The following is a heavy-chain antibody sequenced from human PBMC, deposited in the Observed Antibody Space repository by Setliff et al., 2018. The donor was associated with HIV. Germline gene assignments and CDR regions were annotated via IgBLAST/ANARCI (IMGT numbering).Heavy chain of an antibody. Sequence: SETLSLTCTVSGGSMNENHWSWLRQSPGKGLGWIAYIHTSGSTYFNPSFISRVTISIDSSKNQFSLKLMSLTAADTAVYYCARTGYAFDIWGRGTMVTVSS. CDR3: ARTGYAFDI. J-gene: IGHJ3*02. CDR2: IHTSGST. CDR1: GGSMNENH. V-gene: IGHV4-4*08.